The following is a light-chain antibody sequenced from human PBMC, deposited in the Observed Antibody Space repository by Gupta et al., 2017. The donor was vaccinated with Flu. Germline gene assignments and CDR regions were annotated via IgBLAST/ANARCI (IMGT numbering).Light chain of an antibody. CDR2: EVS. V-gene: IGLV2-14*01. Sequence: QSALTQPASVSGSPGQSITISCIGTSSDVGGYNYVSWYQHYPGKAPKVIIYEVSNRPSGVSTRFSGSKSGSTASLTISGLKTEDEADYFCSSYTSRRTYVFGTGTKVTVL. CDR1: SSDVGGYNY. CDR3: SSYTSRRTYV. J-gene: IGLJ1*01.